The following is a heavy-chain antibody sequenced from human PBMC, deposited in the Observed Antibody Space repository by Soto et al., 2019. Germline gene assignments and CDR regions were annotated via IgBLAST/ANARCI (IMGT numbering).Heavy chain of an antibody. Sequence: QVQLQESGPGLVKPSDTLSLTCAVSGYSINSSNWWGWIRQPPGKGLEWIGYIYYSGTTYYHPSLKSRVTMSVDTSKNQFSLKLTSVTAVDTAVYYCARREIQGPIDYWGQGTLVTVSS. D-gene: IGHD1-26*01. CDR2: IYYSGTT. CDR1: GYSINSSNW. CDR3: ARREIQGPIDY. V-gene: IGHV4-28*01. J-gene: IGHJ4*02.